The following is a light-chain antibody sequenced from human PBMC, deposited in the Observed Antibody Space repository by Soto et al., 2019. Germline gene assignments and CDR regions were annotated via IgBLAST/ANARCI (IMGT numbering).Light chain of an antibody. V-gene: IGKV1-33*01. J-gene: IGKJ4*02. Sequence: DIQMTQSPSSLSASVGDRVTITCQASQDISNYLNWYQQQPGKAPKLLIYDASKLETGVPSRFSGSGSGTTFTVTISSLQPEDIATYYCQQYDNLPLTFGGGTKVEIK. CDR2: DAS. CDR3: QQYDNLPLT. CDR1: QDISNY.